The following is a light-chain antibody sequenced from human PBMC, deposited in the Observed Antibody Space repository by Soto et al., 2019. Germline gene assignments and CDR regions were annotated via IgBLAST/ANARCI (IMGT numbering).Light chain of an antibody. V-gene: IGKV3-11*01. Sequence: IVLTQSPATLSLSXXXXXXXXXXASQSVSSYLAWYQQKPGQAPRLLTYDASNRATGIPARFSGSGSGTDFTLTISSLEPEDFAVYYCQQRSNWSWTFGQGTKVDIK. CDR2: DAS. CDR3: QQRSNWSWT. J-gene: IGKJ1*01. CDR1: QSVSSY.